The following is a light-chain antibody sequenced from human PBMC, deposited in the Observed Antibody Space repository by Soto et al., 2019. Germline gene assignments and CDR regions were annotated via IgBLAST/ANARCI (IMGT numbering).Light chain of an antibody. V-gene: IGLV2-23*02. Sequence: QSVLTQPASVSGSPGQSITISCTGTSSDVGRFNFVSWYQQHPGKAPKVLINEVSKRPSGVSNRFSGSKSGNTAFLTISGLQAEDEADYYCCSDAGSGIYVFGTGT. CDR2: EVS. CDR1: SSDVGRFNF. J-gene: IGLJ1*01. CDR3: CSDAGSGIYV.